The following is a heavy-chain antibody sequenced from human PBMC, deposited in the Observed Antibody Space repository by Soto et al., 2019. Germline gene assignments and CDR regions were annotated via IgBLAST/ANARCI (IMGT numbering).Heavy chain of an antibody. CDR3: AKDITPIDYAPRNGMDV. J-gene: IGHJ6*02. D-gene: IGHD4-17*01. V-gene: IGHV1-8*01. CDR1: GYTFTSYD. CDR2: MNPNSGYT. Sequence: ASVKVSCKASGYTFTSYDINWVRQATGQGLEWMGWMNPNSGYTGYAQKFQGRVTMTRSISISTAYMELNSLRAEDTALYYCAKDITPIDYAPRNGMDVWGQGTTVTVSS.